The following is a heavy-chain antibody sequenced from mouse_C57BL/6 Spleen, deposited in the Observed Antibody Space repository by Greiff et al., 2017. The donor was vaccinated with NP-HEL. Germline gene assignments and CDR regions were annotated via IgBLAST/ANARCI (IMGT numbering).Heavy chain of an antibody. CDR3: ARGDERENYYGSRAFDY. D-gene: IGHD1-1*01. Sequence: EVQLQQSGPELVKPGASVKIPCKASGYTFTDYNMDWVKQSHGKSLEWIGDINPNNGGTSYNQKFKGKATLTVDKSSSTAYMELRSLTSEDTAVYYCARGDERENYYGSRAFDYWGQGTTLTVSS. CDR2: INPNNGGT. J-gene: IGHJ2*01. CDR1: GYTFTDYN. V-gene: IGHV1-18*01.